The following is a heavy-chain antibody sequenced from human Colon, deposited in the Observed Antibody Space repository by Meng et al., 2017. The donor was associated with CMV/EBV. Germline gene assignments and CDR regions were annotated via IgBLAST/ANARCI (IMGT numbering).Heavy chain of an antibody. CDR3: ARWTGWFDP. J-gene: IGHJ5*02. Sequence: LRLSCARSGFTLPHYGIHWVRPAPGKGLEWLALISHEGSDDFYADSVKGRFTMSRDNSKNTVHLQMNSLRPDDTAVYYCARWTGWFDPWGQGTLVTVSS. CDR1: GFTLPHYG. CDR2: ISHEGSDD. V-gene: IGHV3-30*03. D-gene: IGHD3/OR15-3a*01.